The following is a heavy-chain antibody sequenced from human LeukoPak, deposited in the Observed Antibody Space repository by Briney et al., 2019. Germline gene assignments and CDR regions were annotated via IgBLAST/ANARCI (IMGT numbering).Heavy chain of an antibody. Sequence: PGGSLRLSCAASGFTFSSYWMSWVRQAPGKGLEWVSTISGTSGNTYYADSVKGRFTISRDNSKNTLYLQMNSLRAEDTAVYYCAKFDGGQLWSPSYYYYMDVWGKGTTVTVSS. D-gene: IGHD5-18*01. V-gene: IGHV3-23*01. CDR3: AKFDGGQLWSPSYYYYMDV. CDR2: ISGTSGNT. CDR1: GFTFSSYW. J-gene: IGHJ6*03.